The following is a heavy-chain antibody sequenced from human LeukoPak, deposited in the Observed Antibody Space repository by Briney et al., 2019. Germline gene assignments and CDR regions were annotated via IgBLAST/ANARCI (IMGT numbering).Heavy chain of an antibody. D-gene: IGHD3-3*01. CDR3: ASYYLEWLFGWAFDI. CDR1: GFTVSTKY. V-gene: IGHV3-66*02. Sequence: GGSLRLSCAASGFTVSTKYMSWVCQAPGKGLEWVSLIYSGGSTYYADSVKGRITISRDNSKNTLYLQMNSLRAEDTAVYYCASYYLEWLFGWAFDIWGQGTMVTVFS. CDR2: IYSGGST. J-gene: IGHJ3*02.